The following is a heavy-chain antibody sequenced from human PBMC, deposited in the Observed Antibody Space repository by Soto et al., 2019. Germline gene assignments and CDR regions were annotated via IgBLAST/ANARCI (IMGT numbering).Heavy chain of an antibody. V-gene: IGHV4-61*01. Sequence: PSETLSLTCTVSGGSVSSGSYYWSWIRQPPGKGLEWIGYIYYSGSTNYNPSLKSRVTISVDTSKNQFSLKLSSVTAADTAVYYCARGRGYSYGYSFPPFDYWGQGTLVTVSS. CDR3: ARGRGYSYGYSFPPFDY. D-gene: IGHD5-18*01. CDR1: GGSVSSGSYY. CDR2: IYYSGST. J-gene: IGHJ4*02.